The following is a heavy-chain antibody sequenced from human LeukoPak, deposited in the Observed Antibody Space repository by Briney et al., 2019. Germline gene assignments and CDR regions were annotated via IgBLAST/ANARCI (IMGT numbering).Heavy chain of an antibody. J-gene: IGHJ4*02. CDR1: GYTFTSYY. V-gene: IGHV1-46*01. Sequence: ASVKVSCKASGYTFTSYYMHWVRQAPGQGLEWMGIINPSGGSTSYTQKFQGRVTMTRDTSTSTVYMELSSLRSEDTAVYYCARDVYYGSGSYYKPFDYWGQGTLVTVSS. CDR3: ARDVYYGSGSYYKPFDY. CDR2: INPSGGST. D-gene: IGHD3-10*01.